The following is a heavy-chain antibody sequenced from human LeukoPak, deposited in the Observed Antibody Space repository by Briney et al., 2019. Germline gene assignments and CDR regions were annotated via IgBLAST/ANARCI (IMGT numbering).Heavy chain of an antibody. V-gene: IGHV3-9*01. Sequence: PGRSLRLSCAASGFTFDNYAMHWVRQAPGKGLEWVSGISWNSARIGYADSVKGRFTISRDNAKNSLYLQMNSLRAEDTALYYCAKESATWYYFDYWGQGALVTVSS. J-gene: IGHJ4*02. CDR3: AKESATWYYFDY. CDR1: GFTFDNYA. D-gene: IGHD2-8*01. CDR2: ISWNSARI.